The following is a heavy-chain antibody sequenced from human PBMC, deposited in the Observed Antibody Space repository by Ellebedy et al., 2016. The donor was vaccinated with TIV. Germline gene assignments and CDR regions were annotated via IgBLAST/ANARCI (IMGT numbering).Heavy chain of an antibody. D-gene: IGHD6-19*01. CDR1: AFTFSTYS. CDR3: ARDAGGYGYFDY. Sequence: GESLKISCATSAFTFSTYSMNWVRQAPGKGLEWVSSISSSSSYIYYADSVKGRFTISRDNAKNTLFLQMNNLRAEDTAVYYCARDAGGYGYFDYWGQGTLVTVSS. J-gene: IGHJ4*02. CDR2: ISSSSSYI. V-gene: IGHV3-21*04.